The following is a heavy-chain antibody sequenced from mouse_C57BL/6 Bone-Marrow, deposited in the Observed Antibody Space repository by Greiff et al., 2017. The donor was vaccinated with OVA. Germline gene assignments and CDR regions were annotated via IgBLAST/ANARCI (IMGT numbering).Heavy chain of an antibody. V-gene: IGHV1-75*01. CDR1: GYTFTDYY. Sequence: VQLQQSGPELVKPGASVKISCKASGYTFTDYYINWVKQRPGQGLEWIGWIFPGSGSTYYNEKFKGKDTLTVDKSSSTAYMLLSSLTSEDSAVYFCAREGPYYGSSLDYWGQGTTLTVSS. D-gene: IGHD1-1*01. CDR3: AREGPYYGSSLDY. J-gene: IGHJ2*01. CDR2: IFPGSGST.